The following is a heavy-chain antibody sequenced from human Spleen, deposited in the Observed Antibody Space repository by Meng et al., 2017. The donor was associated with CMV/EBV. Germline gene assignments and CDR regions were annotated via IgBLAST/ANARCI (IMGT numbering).Heavy chain of an antibody. CDR1: GFTFSNYE. Sequence: GESLKISCTASGFTFSNYEMNWVRQAPGKGLEWVSGISAGGGNTYYADSVKGRFTISRDNAKNTLYLQMNSLRAEDTAVYYCARAKSYCSSTSCYTNWFDPWGQGTLVTVSS. V-gene: IGHV3-74*01. CDR2: ISAGGGNT. D-gene: IGHD2-2*01. J-gene: IGHJ5*02. CDR3: ARAKSYCSSTSCYTNWFDP.